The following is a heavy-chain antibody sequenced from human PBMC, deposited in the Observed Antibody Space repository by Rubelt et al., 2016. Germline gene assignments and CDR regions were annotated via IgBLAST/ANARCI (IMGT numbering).Heavy chain of an antibody. CDR3: ARDNSFTAAGSRDYYGMDV. V-gene: IGHV3-53*01. J-gene: IGHJ6*02. CDR2: IYSGGST. D-gene: IGHD6-13*01. CDR1: GFTVSSNY. Sequence: EVQLVESGGGLIQPGGSLRLSCAASGFTVSSNYMSWVRQAPGKGLEWVSVIYSGGSTYYADSVKGRYTISEENSKNARYLQMKSLRAGETAVYYGARDNSFTAAGSRDYYGMDVWGQGTTVTVSS.